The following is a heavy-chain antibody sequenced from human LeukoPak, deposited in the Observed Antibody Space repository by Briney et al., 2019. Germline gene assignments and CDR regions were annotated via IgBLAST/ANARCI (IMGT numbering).Heavy chain of an antibody. CDR3: ATGQRSDY. V-gene: IGHV3-23*01. CDR2: ISGSGAST. CDR1: GFTFSNYA. Sequence: GGSLRLSCAASGFTFSNYAMSWVRQAPGKGLEWVSTISGSGASTYYADSAKGRFTISRDNSENTLYLQMNSLRAEDTAVYYCATGQRSDYWGQGTLVTVSS. J-gene: IGHJ4*02. D-gene: IGHD6-25*01.